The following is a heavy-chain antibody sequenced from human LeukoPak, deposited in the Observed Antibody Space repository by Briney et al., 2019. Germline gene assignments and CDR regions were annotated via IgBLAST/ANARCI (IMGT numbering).Heavy chain of an antibody. CDR3: ARDPVAGTGFDI. V-gene: IGHV1-46*01. Sequence: ASVKVSCKASGYTFTSYYMHWVRQAPGQGLEWMGIINPSGGSTSYAQKFQGRVTMTRDMSTSTVYMELSSLRSEDAAVYYCARDPVAGTGFDIWGQGTMVTVSS. D-gene: IGHD6-19*01. CDR2: INPSGGST. J-gene: IGHJ3*02. CDR1: GYTFTSYY.